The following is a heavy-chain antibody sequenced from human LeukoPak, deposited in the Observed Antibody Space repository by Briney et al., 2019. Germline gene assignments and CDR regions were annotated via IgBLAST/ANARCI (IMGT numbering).Heavy chain of an antibody. J-gene: IGHJ4*02. Sequence: SETLSLTCNVSGGSISSYYWGWIRQPPGKGLEWIGYINYSGSTNYNPSLKSRVTISVDTSKNQFSLKLSSVTAADTAVYYCAGVSRDGYKDRFDYWGQGTLVTVSS. CDR3: AGVSRDGYKDRFDY. CDR2: INYSGST. V-gene: IGHV4-59*12. D-gene: IGHD5-12*01. CDR1: GGSISSYY.